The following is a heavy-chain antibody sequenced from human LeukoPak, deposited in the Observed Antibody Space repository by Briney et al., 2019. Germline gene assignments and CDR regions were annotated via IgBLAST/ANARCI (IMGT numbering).Heavy chain of an antibody. CDR1: GFTFSSYA. CDR3: AKMGEGYFDWLPLDY. Sequence: PGRSLRLSCAASGFTFSSYAMHWVRQAPGKGLEWVAVISYDGSNKYYADSVKGRFTISRDNSKNTLYLQMNSLRAEDTAVYYCAKMGEGYFDWLPLDYWGQGTLVTVSS. CDR2: ISYDGSNK. J-gene: IGHJ4*02. V-gene: IGHV3-30*04. D-gene: IGHD3-9*01.